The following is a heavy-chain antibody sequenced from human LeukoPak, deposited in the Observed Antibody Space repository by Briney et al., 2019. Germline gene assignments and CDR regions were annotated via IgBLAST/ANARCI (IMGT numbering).Heavy chain of an antibody. CDR3: AKLVVPADYYGMDV. Sequence: PGGSLRLSCAASGFTFDDYAMHWVRQAPGKGLEWVSGISWNSGSIGYADSVKGRFTISRDNAKNSLYLQMNSLRAEDTALYYCAKLVVPADYYGMDVWGQGTTVTVSS. CDR1: GFTFDDYA. D-gene: IGHD2-2*01. CDR2: ISWNSGSI. V-gene: IGHV3-9*01. J-gene: IGHJ6*02.